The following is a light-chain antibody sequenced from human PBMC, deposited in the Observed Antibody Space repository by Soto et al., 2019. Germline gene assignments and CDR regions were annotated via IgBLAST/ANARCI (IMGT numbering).Light chain of an antibody. CDR2: GAS. Sequence: EIVLTQSPGTLSLSPGERATLSCRASQSVSSSYLAWYQQKPGQAPRLLIYGASSRATGIPDRFSGSGSGTDFTLTISRLEPEDFAVYYCQQCSFSPRTFGQGTKGDIK. CDR1: QSVSSSY. J-gene: IGKJ1*01. CDR3: QQCSFSPRT. V-gene: IGKV3-20*01.